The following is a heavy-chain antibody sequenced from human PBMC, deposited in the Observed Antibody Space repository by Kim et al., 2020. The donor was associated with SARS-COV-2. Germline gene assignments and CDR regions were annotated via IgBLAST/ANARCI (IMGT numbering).Heavy chain of an antibody. J-gene: IGHJ6*02. Sequence: GGSLRLSCAASGFTFSSYWMHWVRQAPGKGLVWVSRINSDGSSTSYADSVKGRFTISRDNAKNTLYLQMNSLRAEDTAVYYCARGGYCSSTSCYGGYYYYGMDVWGQGTTVTVSS. V-gene: IGHV3-74*01. CDR3: ARGGYCSSTSCYGGYYYYGMDV. CDR1: GFTFSSYW. D-gene: IGHD2-2*01. CDR2: INSDGSST.